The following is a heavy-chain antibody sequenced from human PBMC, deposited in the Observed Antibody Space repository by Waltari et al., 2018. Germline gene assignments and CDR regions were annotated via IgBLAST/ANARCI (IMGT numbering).Heavy chain of an antibody. V-gene: IGHV3-23*01. CDR2: INDAGTP. J-gene: IGHJ4*02. CDR3: TKDRVVATVARSYDS. CDR1: GFTFSSYA. Sequence: EVQLLESGGDLVQPGGSLRLSCAASGFTFSSYAMGWVRQAPGKRLEWVSVINDAGTPYYADSVKGRFTISRDNSKNTLYLQMNSLRPEDTAVYFCTKDRVVATVARSYDSWGQGTLVTVSS. D-gene: IGHD2-21*01.